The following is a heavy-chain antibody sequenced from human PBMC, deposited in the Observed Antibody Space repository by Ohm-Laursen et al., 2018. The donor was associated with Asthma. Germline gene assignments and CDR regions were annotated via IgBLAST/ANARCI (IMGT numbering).Heavy chain of an antibody. Sequence: SVKVSCKASGGTFSSYAISWVRQAPGQGLEWMGGIISIFGTANYAQKFQGRVTITADESTSTAYMELSSLRSEDTAVYYCAIPSGLVDAFDIWGQGTMVTVSS. D-gene: IGHD3-10*01. J-gene: IGHJ3*02. V-gene: IGHV1-69*13. CDR3: AIPSGLVDAFDI. CDR1: GGTFSSYA. CDR2: IISIFGTA.